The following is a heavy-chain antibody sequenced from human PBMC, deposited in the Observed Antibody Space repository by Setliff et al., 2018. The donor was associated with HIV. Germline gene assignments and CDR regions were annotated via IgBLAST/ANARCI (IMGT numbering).Heavy chain of an antibody. Sequence: GESLKISCGASGFIFSDSWMDWVHQAPGKGLEWVATIKKDGREKYYVDSVKGRFTISRDNARTSLYLEMTNLKVEDTAVYFCASMWKVGAWGRGTLVTVS. CDR3: ASMWKVGA. CDR1: GFIFSDSW. CDR2: IKKDGREK. V-gene: IGHV3-7*03. D-gene: IGHD1-26*01. J-gene: IGHJ5*02.